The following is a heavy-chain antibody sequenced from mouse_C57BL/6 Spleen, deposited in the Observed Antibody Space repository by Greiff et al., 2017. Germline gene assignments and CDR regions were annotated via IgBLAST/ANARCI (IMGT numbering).Heavy chain of an antibody. CDR2: IDPSDSYT. J-gene: IGHJ2*01. CDR1: GYTFTSYW. CDR3: ARGTGTYYFDY. D-gene: IGHD4-1*01. V-gene: IGHV1-50*01. Sequence: VQLQQSGAELVKPGASVKLSCKASGYTFTSYWMQWVKQRPGQGLEWIGEIDPSDSYTNYNQKFKGKATLTVDTSSSTAYMQLSSLTSEDSAVYYCARGTGTYYFDYWGQGTTLTVSS.